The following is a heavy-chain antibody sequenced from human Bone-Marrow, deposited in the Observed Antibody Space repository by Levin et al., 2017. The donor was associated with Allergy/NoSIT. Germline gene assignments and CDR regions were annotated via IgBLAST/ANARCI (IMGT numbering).Heavy chain of an antibody. D-gene: IGHD3-3*01. CDR3: ARGRREIFGMFVLGRPIPTTYGLDV. CDR2: INHSGRV. J-gene: IGHJ6*02. V-gene: IGHV4-34*01. Sequence: SQTLSLTCAVYVGSFSDSYWNWVRQPPGKGLEWIGEINHSGRVNQNPSLTSRVSIAVDTSKNQISLRLSSVTAADTAVYYCARGRREIFGMFVLGRPIPTTYGLDVWGQGTTVIVS. CDR1: VGSFSDSY.